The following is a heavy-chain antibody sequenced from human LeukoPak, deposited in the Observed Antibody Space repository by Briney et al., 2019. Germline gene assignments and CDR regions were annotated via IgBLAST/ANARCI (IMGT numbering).Heavy chain of an antibody. V-gene: IGHV4-59*01. J-gene: IGHJ4*02. CDR3: AKGRKDFDTNLGPFDS. CDR2: VHDSAGT. D-gene: IGHD3-9*01. CDR1: GGSINKYY. Sequence: SETLSLTCTVSGGSINKYYWSWIRQSPGKGLEWLGYVHDSAGTIYNPSLKSRVTRSVGTSKTQFSLKVTSVTTADTAVYYCAKGRKDFDTNLGPFDSWGQGILVTVSS.